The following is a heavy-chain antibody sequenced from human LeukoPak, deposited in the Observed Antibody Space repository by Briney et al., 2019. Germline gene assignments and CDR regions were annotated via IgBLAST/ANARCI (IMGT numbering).Heavy chain of an antibody. D-gene: IGHD4-23*01. V-gene: IGHV3-11*04. CDR3: ARGRSGDYGGNSGAFDI. Sequence: GGSLRLSCAASEFTFSDYYMSWIRQAPGKGLEWMSYISSSGTTIYFADSVKGRFTISRDNAKSSLYLQMNSLRAEDTAVYYCARGRSGDYGGNSGAFDIWGQGTMVTVSS. CDR2: ISSSGTTI. CDR1: EFTFSDYY. J-gene: IGHJ3*02.